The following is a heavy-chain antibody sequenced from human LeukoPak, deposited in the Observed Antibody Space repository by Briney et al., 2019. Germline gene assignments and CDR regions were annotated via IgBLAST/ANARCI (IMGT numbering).Heavy chain of an antibody. D-gene: IGHD3-10*01. CDR1: GGSISSSNW. V-gene: IGHV4-4*02. CDR3: ASTYGSGSWPLDY. CDR2: IYHSGST. Sequence: TSETLSLTCAVSGGSISSSNWWSWVRQPPGKGLEWIGEIYHSGSTNYNPSLKSRVTISVDKSKNQFSLKLSSVTAADTAVYYCASTYGSGSWPLDYWGQGTLVTVSS. J-gene: IGHJ4*02.